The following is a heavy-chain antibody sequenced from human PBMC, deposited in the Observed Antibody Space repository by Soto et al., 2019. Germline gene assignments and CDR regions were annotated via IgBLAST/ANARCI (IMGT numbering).Heavy chain of an antibody. V-gene: IGHV3-23*01. CDR2: ISGSGGST. CDR1: GFTFSSYA. D-gene: IGHD2-15*01. J-gene: IGHJ4*02. Sequence: PGGSLRLSCAASGFTFSSYAMSWVRQAPGKGLEWVSAISGSGGSTYYADSVKGRFTISRDNSKNTLYLQMNSLRAEDTAVYYCARELQALGIILVAALDYWGQGDLVPVS. CDR3: ARELQALGIILVAALDY.